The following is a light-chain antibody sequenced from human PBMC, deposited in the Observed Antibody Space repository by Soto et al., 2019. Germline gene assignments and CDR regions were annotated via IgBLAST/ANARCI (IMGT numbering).Light chain of an antibody. J-gene: IGKJ1*01. CDR1: QSVSSSY. CDR2: GAS. CDR3: QQDYNLPWT. V-gene: IGKV3D-7*01. Sequence: PGERVTLSCRASQSVSSSYLTWYQQKPGQAPRLLIYGASTRATSIPARFSGSGSGTDFTLTITSLQPEDFAVYYCQQDYNLPWTFGQGTKVEIK.